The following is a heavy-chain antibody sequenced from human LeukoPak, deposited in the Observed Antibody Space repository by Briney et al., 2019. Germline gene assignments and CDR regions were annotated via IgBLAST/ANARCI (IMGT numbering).Heavy chain of an antibody. J-gene: IGHJ4*02. Sequence: GGSLRLSCAASEFAFSLYAMNWVRQAPGEGPEWVSSISGSGAEIRYADSVKGRFTISRDNSQNTLYLRMNSLRVEDTAIYYCSKDLTTRSIGYFDYWGQGTLVTVSS. CDR1: EFAFSLYA. CDR3: SKDLTTRSIGYFDY. D-gene: IGHD1-1*01. V-gene: IGHV3-23*01. CDR2: ISGSGAEI.